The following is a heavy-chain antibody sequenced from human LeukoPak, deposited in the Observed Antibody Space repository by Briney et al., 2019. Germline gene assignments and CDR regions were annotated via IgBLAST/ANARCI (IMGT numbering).Heavy chain of an antibody. Sequence: GGSLRLSCAASGFTFSSYSMNWVRQAPGKGLEWVSSISSSSSYIYYADSVKGRFTISRDNAKNSLYLQMNSLRAEDTAVYYCARYPELDDAFDIWGQGTMVTVSS. CDR1: GFTFSSYS. D-gene: IGHD1-7*01. CDR3: ARYPELDDAFDI. J-gene: IGHJ3*02. CDR2: ISSSSSYI. V-gene: IGHV3-21*01.